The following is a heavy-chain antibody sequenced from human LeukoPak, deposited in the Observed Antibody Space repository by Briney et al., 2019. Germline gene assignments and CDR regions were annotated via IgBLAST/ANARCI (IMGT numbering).Heavy chain of an antibody. CDR2: ISGSGGST. V-gene: IGHV3-23*01. J-gene: IGHJ4*02. CDR3: AREIPLERHSALDY. Sequence: GSLXLSCAASGFTFSSYAMSWVRQAPGKGLEGGSAISGSGGSTYYADSVKGGFTISRDNSKNTLYLQMNSLRVEDTAVYYCAREIPLERHSALDYWGQGTLVTVSS. D-gene: IGHD1-1*01. CDR1: GFTFSSYA.